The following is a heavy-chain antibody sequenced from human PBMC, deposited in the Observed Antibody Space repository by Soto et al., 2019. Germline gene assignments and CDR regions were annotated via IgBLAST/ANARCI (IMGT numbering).Heavy chain of an antibody. CDR2: IYWDDDK. J-gene: IGHJ4*02. V-gene: IGHV2-5*02. D-gene: IGHD1-26*01. CDR3: AHRSGRYFFPY. CDR1: GFSLSTSGVG. Sequence: QITLKESGPMLVKPTQTLTLTCTFSGFSLSTSGVGVGWIRQPPGKALEWLALIYWDDDKRYSPSLKSRLTVTKDTYKNQVVLTMTNMDHVDTDKYFCAHRSGRYFFPYWGQGTLVTVSS.